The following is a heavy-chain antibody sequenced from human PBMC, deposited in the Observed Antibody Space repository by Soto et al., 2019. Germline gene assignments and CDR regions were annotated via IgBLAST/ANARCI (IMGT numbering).Heavy chain of an antibody. V-gene: IGHV3-30*18. CDR2: ISYDGSNK. J-gene: IGHJ6*02. CDR1: GFTFSSYG. Sequence: GGSLRLSCAASGFTFSSYGMHWVRQAPGKGLEWVAVISYDGSNKYYADSVKGRFTISRDNSKNTLYLQMNSLRAEDTAVYYCAKDRRVGAAGGGHYYYYGMDVWGQGTTVTVSS. D-gene: IGHD3-16*01. CDR3: AKDRRVGAAGGGHYYYYGMDV.